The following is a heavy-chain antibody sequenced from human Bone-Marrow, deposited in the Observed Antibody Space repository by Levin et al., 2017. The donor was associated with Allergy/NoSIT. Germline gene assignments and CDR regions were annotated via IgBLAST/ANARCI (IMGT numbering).Heavy chain of an antibody. J-gene: IGHJ4*02. Sequence: PGGCLRLSCASSGFTFSGYWMAWVRQAPGKGLEWVANINRDGGDGYYVDSVKGRFTISRDNARNSLDLQMNSLRVEDTAVYYCARNGAWSFEFWGQGTLVTVSS. V-gene: IGHV3-7*02. D-gene: IGHD2-8*01. CDR2: INRDGGDG. CDR3: ARNGAWSFEF. CDR1: GFTFSGYW.